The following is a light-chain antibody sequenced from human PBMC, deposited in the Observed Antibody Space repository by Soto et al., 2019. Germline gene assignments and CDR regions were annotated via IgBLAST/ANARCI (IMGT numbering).Light chain of an antibody. CDR2: ISD. J-gene: IGLJ3*02. CDR3: ATWDDNLNGVV. CDR1: NSNIGSNT. V-gene: IGLV1-44*01. Sequence: QPVLTQPPSASGTPGQRVTVSCSGSNSNIGSNTVHWYQQVPGTAPKLLIYISDQRPSGVPDRFSGSKSGTSASLAISGLQSDDEAHYYCATWDDNLNGVVFGGGTQLTVL.